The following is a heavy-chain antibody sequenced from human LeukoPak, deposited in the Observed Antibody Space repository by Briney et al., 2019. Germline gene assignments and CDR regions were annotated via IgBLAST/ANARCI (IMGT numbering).Heavy chain of an antibody. CDR2: ISSSGSTI. Sequence: GGSLRLSCAASGFTFSSYEMNWVRQAPGKGLEWVSYISSSGSTIFYADSVKGRFTISRDNAKNFLYLQMNSLRAEDTAVYYCARGLRGYSYGYDYWGQGTPVTVSS. J-gene: IGHJ4*02. CDR1: GFTFSSYE. D-gene: IGHD5-18*01. CDR3: ARGLRGYSYGYDY. V-gene: IGHV3-48*03.